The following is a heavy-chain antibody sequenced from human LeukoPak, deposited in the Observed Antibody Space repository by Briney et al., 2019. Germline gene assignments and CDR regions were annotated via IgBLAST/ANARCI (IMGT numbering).Heavy chain of an antibody. D-gene: IGHD3-3*01. CDR1: GGSISSSSYY. CDR3: ARDLATYDFGNANDAFDI. CDR2: IYYSGST. V-gene: IGHV4-39*07. Sequence: SETLSLTCTVSGGSISSSSYYWGWIRQPPGKGLEWIGSIYYSGSTYYNPSLKSRVTMSVDTSKNQFSLKLSSVTAADTAVYYCARDLATYDFGNANDAFDIWGQGTMVTVSS. J-gene: IGHJ3*02.